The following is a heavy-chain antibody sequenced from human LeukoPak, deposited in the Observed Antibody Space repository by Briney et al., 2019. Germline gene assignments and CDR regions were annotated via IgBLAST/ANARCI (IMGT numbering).Heavy chain of an antibody. Sequence: GGSLRLSCAASGFTFSSYAMSWVRQAPGKGLEWVSAITGSGGSTYYADSVKGQFTISRDNSKNTLYLQMNSLGADDTAVYYCAKLYSTYQNYYYYYYMDVWGKGTTVTVSS. D-gene: IGHD6-13*01. CDR2: ITGSGGST. CDR3: AKLYSTYQNYYYYYYMDV. CDR1: GFTFSSYA. V-gene: IGHV3-23*01. J-gene: IGHJ6*03.